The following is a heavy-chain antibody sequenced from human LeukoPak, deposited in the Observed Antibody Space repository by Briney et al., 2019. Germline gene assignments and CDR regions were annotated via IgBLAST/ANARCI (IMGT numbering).Heavy chain of an antibody. Sequence: ASVKVCCKASGYTFTGYGIRWVRQAPGQGLEWMGWISAYNGNTNYAQKLQGRVTMTTDTSTSTAYMELRSLRSDDTAVYYCARVSYYGDPLNYYYYGMDVWGQGTTVTVSS. CDR3: ARVSYYGDPLNYYYYGMDV. CDR2: ISAYNGNT. J-gene: IGHJ6*02. V-gene: IGHV1-18*01. D-gene: IGHD4-17*01. CDR1: GYTFTGYG.